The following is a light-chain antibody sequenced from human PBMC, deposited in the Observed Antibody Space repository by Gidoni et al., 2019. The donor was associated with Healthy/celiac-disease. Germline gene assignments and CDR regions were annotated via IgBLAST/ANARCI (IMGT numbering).Light chain of an antibody. CDR3: SSYTSSSTLEV. Sequence: QSALTQPASVSGSPGPSHTISCTGTSSDVGGYNYVSWYQQHPGKAPKLMIYEVSNRPSGVSNRFSGSKSGNTASLTISGLQAEDEADYYCSSYTSSSTLEVFGTGTKVTVL. V-gene: IGLV2-14*01. CDR1: SSDVGGYNY. CDR2: EVS. J-gene: IGLJ1*01.